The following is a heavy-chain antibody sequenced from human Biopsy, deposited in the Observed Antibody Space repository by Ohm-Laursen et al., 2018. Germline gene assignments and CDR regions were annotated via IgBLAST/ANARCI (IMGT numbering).Heavy chain of an antibody. J-gene: IGHJ6*02. CDR2: ISGGGTI. CDR1: GFSFSDYH. CDR3: ARDTRWSPYSMDV. V-gene: IGHV3-11*01. Sequence: SLRLSCSASGFSFSDYHMRWIRQAPGRGLEWVSYISGGGTIYYGDSMKSRVTISRENAKNSLYLQMHSLRAEDTAVYYCARDTRWSPYSMDVWGQGTTVTVSS. D-gene: IGHD4-23*01.